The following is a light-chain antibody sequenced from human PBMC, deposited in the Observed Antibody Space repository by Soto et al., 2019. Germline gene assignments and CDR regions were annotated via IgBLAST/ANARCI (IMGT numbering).Light chain of an antibody. Sequence: EIVLTQSPATLSLSPGERATLSCRASQSVTRYLAWYQQKPGQAPRLLIHDASNRATGIPARFSGSGFGTDFTLTISSLEPEDFAVYYCLLRTSWPRLFIFGPGTKVEIK. CDR2: DAS. CDR3: LLRTSWPRLFI. V-gene: IGKV3-11*01. J-gene: IGKJ3*01. CDR1: QSVTRY.